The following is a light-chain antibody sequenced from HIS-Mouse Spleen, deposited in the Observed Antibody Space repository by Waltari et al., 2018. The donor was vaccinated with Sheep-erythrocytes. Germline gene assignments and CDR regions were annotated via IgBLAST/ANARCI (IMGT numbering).Light chain of an antibody. J-gene: IGLJ1*01. CDR1: SSDVGGYNY. V-gene: IGLV2-11*01. Sequence: QSALTQPRSVSGSPGQSVTISCTGTSSDVGGYNYVPWYQQHPGKAPKLMIYDVSNRPSVVPARFSGSKSGNTASLTISGLQAGDEADYYCCSYAGSYNHVFATGTKVTVL. CDR2: DVS. CDR3: CSYAGSYNHV.